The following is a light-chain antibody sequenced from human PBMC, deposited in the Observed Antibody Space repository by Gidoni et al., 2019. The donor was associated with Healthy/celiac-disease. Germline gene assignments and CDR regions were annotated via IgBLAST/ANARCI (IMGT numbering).Light chain of an antibody. CDR2: QDS. CDR1: KLGDKY. Sequence: SYELTQPPSVSVSPGPTASITCSGDKLGDKYAYWYQQKPGQSPVLVIYQDSKRPSGIPARFSGSNSGNTATLTISGTQAMDEADYYCQAWDSSTGGVFGGGTKLTVL. CDR3: QAWDSSTGGV. V-gene: IGLV3-1*01. J-gene: IGLJ2*01.